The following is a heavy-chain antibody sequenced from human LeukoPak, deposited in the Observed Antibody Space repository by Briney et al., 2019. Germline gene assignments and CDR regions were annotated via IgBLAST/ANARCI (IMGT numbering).Heavy chain of an antibody. CDR2: ISGSGNGFNI. CDR1: EFTFSSYS. Sequence: GGSLRLSCAASEFTFSSYSMNWVRQAPGKGPEYVSTISGSGNGFNIYYADSVKGRFTISRDDSKSILYLQMNGLRSEDTAVYYCVKDFGRVRGTPDSWGQGTLVTVSS. D-gene: IGHD3-16*01. CDR3: VKDFGRVRGTPDS. J-gene: IGHJ4*02. V-gene: IGHV3-64D*06.